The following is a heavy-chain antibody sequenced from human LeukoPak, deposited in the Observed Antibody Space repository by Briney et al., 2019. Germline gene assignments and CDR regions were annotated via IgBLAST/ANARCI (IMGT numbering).Heavy chain of an antibody. CDR2: ISAYNGNT. D-gene: IGHD2-2*01. J-gene: IGHJ6*03. CDR1: GYTFTSYG. V-gene: IGHV1-18*01. CDR3: ARFSGVVVPAAIYYYYYMDV. Sequence: ASVKVSCKASGYTFTSYGISWVRQAPGQGLEWMGWISAYNGNTNYAQKLQGRVTMTTDASTSTAYMELRSLRSDDTAVYYCARFSGVVVPAAIYYYYYMDVWGKGTTVTVSS.